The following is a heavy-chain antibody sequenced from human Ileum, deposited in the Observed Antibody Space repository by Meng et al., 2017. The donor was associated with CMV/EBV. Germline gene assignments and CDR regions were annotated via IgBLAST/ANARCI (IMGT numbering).Heavy chain of an antibody. J-gene: IGHJ5*02. Sequence: SETLSLTCTVSGYSISTDSYWGWIRQPPGKGLEWIGSIYHSGTTYYNPSLKSRVTLSVDTSKSQFSLKLSSVTAADTAVYYCARGPWNIVVVPVGPGWFDPWGQGTLVTVSS. CDR3: ARGPWNIVVVPVGPGWFDP. CDR2: IYHSGTT. D-gene: IGHD2-2*01. V-gene: IGHV4-38-2*02. CDR1: GYSISTDSY.